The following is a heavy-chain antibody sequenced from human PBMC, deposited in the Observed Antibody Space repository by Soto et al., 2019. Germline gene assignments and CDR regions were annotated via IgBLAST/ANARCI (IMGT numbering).Heavy chain of an antibody. CDR2: IYYSGRT. V-gene: IGHV4-39*01. D-gene: IGHD2-21*02. CDR3: ARQRTTVVTQAYFDH. J-gene: IGHJ4*02. Sequence: RSLTCIVSGESISSSSYYWGWIRQPPGKGLEWIGSIYYSGRTYYNPSFKSRVTISIDTSKNQFSLKLSSVTATDTAVYYCARQRTTVVTQAYFDHWGQGALVTVSS. CDR1: GESISSSSYY.